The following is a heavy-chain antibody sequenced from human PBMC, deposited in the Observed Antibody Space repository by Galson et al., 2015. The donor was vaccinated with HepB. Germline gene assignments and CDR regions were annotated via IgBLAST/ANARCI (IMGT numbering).Heavy chain of an antibody. Sequence: SLRLSCAASGFTFSSYAMHWVRQAPGKGLEWVAVISYDGSNKYYADSVKGRFTISRDNSKNTLYLQMNSLRAEDTAVYYCARGGYYYGSGSYSLRGYWGQGTLVTVSS. CDR1: GFTFSSYA. D-gene: IGHD3-10*01. CDR3: ARGGYYYGSGSYSLRGY. CDR2: ISYDGSNK. V-gene: IGHV3-30-3*01. J-gene: IGHJ4*02.